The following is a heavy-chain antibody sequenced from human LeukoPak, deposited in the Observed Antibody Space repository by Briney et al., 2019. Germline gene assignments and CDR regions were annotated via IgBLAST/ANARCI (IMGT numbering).Heavy chain of an antibody. V-gene: IGHV3-30*02. Sequence: PGGSLRLSCAASGFTFSSYGMHWVRQAPGKGLEWVAFIRYDGSNKYYADSVKGRFTISRDNSKNTLYLQMNSLRAEDTAVYYCAKDRGSSWDYYFDYWGQGTLVTVSS. D-gene: IGHD6-13*01. J-gene: IGHJ4*02. CDR2: IRYDGSNK. CDR1: GFTFSSYG. CDR3: AKDRGSSWDYYFDY.